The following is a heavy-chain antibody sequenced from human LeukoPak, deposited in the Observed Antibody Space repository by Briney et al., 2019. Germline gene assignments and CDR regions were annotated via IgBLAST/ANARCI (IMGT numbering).Heavy chain of an antibody. CDR2: ISAYDGET. Sequence: ASVKVSCKASGYTFTNYGISWVRQAPGQGLEWMGWISAYDGETYYLQKFQGRVTMTTDTTTSTAYMELRSLRSEDTAVYYCARDKVIASAGTPNWFAPWGQGTLVTVSS. V-gene: IGHV1-18*01. CDR3: ARDKVIASAGTPNWFAP. CDR1: GYTFTNYG. J-gene: IGHJ5*02. D-gene: IGHD6-13*01.